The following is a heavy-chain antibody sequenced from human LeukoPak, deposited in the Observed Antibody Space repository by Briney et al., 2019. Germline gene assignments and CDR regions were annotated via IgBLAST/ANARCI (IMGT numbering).Heavy chain of an antibody. V-gene: IGHV4-4*07. J-gene: IGHJ6*03. CDR3: AGDGGYDHYYYYYYMDV. D-gene: IGHD5-12*01. Sequence: SETLSLTCTVSGGSISSYYWSWIRQPAGKGLEWIGRIYTSGSTNYNPSLKSRVTMSVDTSKNQFSLKLSSVTAADTAVYYCAGDGGYDHYYYYYYMDVWGKGTTVTVSS. CDR1: GGSISSYY. CDR2: IYTSGST.